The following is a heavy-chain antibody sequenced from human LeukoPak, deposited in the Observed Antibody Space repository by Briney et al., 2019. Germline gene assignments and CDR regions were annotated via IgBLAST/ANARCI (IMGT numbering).Heavy chain of an antibody. V-gene: IGHV4-4*02. Sequence: PSETLSLTCAVSGGSVSSSNWWSWVRQPPGKGLEWIGEIYHSGSTNYNPSLKSRVTISVDTSKNQFSLKLYSVTAADTAVYYCARLWNWTFYFDYWGQGTLVTVSS. J-gene: IGHJ4*02. CDR3: ARLWNWTFYFDY. CDR2: IYHSGST. D-gene: IGHD1-1*01. CDR1: GGSVSSSNW.